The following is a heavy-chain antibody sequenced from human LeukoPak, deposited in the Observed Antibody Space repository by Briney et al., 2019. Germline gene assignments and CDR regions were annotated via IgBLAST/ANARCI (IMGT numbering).Heavy chain of an antibody. CDR3: AKLKNGEDYYMDV. CDR1: GFTFSSYS. J-gene: IGHJ6*03. CDR2: ISSSGSTI. V-gene: IGHV3-48*01. Sequence: PGGSLRLSCAASGFTFSSYSMNWVRQAPGKGLEWVSYISSSGSTIYYADSVKGRFTISRDNSKNTLYLQMNSLRAEDTAVCYCAKLKNGEDYYMDVWGKGTTVTVSS. D-gene: IGHD3-10*01.